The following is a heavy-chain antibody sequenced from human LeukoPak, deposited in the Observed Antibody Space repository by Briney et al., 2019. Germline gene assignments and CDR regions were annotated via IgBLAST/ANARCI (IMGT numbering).Heavy chain of an antibody. Sequence: GGSLRLSCAASGFTFSSYAMSWVRQAPGKGLEWVANIKQDGSEKYYVDSVKGRFTISRDNAKNSLYLQMNSLRAEDTAVYYCARGGLRQQLVLVWGQGTLVTVSS. D-gene: IGHD6-13*01. CDR3: ARGGLRQQLVLV. V-gene: IGHV3-7*03. CDR2: IKQDGSEK. J-gene: IGHJ4*02. CDR1: GFTFSSYA.